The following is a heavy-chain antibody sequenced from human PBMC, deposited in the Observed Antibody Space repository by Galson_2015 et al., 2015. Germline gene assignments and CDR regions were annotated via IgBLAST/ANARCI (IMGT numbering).Heavy chain of an antibody. J-gene: IGHJ4*02. CDR3: ARDLWSRHQPLDY. CDR2: IIPILDSA. D-gene: IGHD3-3*01. CDR1: GGSFSSYG. V-gene: IGHV1-69*13. Sequence: SVKVSCKASGGSFSSYGISWVRQAPGQGLEWMGGIIPILDSAHYAQKFQGRVTITADESTSTAYMELSSLRSEDTAVYYCARDLWSRHQPLDYWGQGTLITASS.